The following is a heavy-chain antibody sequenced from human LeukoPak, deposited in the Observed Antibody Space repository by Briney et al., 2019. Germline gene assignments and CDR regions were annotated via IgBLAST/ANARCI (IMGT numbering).Heavy chain of an antibody. J-gene: IGHJ6*03. CDR2: IYYSGRT. Sequence: SETLSLTCSVSGGSISSYYWSWIRQPPGKGLEWIGYIYYSGRTSYNPSLKSRVTISVDTSKNQFSLKLSSVTAADTAVYYCARTSYVWGGYFMDVWGKGTTVTISS. CDR1: GGSISSYY. D-gene: IGHD3-16*01. CDR3: ARTSYVWGGYFMDV. V-gene: IGHV4-59*08.